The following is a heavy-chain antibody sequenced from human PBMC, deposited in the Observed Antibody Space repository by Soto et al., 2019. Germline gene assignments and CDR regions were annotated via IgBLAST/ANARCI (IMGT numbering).Heavy chain of an antibody. CDR1: GYTFTNFG. V-gene: IGHV1-18*01. J-gene: IGHJ4*02. CDR2: ISAYNGNT. Sequence: ASVKVSCKASGYTFTNFGISWVRQAPGQGLEWMGWISAYNGNTNYAQNFQGRVTMTTDISTSTAYMELRSLRSDDTAVYYWARGGTPIDYWGQGALVTVSS. D-gene: IGHD3-16*01. CDR3: ARGGTPIDY.